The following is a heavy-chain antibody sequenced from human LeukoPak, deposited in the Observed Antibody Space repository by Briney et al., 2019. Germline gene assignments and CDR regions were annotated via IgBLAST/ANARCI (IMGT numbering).Heavy chain of an antibody. CDR3: YGLSAFDI. V-gene: IGHV3-30*04. Sequence: PGGSLRLSCAASGFTFSSYAMHWVRQAPGKGLEWVAVVSKDVINKYYADSVKGRFTISGDNSENTLFLQMNSLRAEDTADGVCYGLSAFDIWGQGTMVTVSS. CDR1: GFTFSSYA. J-gene: IGHJ3*02. CDR2: VSKDVINK. D-gene: IGHD2-8*01.